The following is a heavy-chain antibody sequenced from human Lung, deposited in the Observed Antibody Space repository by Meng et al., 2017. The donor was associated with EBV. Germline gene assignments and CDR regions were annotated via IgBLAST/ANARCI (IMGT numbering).Heavy chain of an antibody. J-gene: IGHJ4*02. D-gene: IGHD1-14*01. CDR3: ARGRRNEPLFDY. Sequence: QVQLVQSGAEVKKPGSSVKVACKTSGGSFSTHTFSWVRQAPGQGLEWMGGLIAVFDKTKAAPRFQDRVTFTADESTSTAYMELSSLTFDDTAVYSCARGRRNEPLFDYWGQGTLVTVSS. CDR1: GGSFSTHT. V-gene: IGHV1-69*13. CDR2: LIAVFDKT.